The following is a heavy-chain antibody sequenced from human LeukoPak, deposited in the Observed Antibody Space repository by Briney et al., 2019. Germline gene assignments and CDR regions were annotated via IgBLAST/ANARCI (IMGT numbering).Heavy chain of an antibody. Sequence: GGSLRPSCATSGFTFSDHYMDWVRQAPGKGLEWVGRSRNRVNSYTTEYAASVRGRFTLSREDSENSLYLQMNSLKTEDTAVYHCARADSSGYMDYWGRGTLVTVSS. J-gene: IGHJ4*02. CDR2: SRNRVNSYTT. V-gene: IGHV3-72*01. CDR1: GFTFSDHY. D-gene: IGHD5-18*01. CDR3: ARADSSGYMDY.